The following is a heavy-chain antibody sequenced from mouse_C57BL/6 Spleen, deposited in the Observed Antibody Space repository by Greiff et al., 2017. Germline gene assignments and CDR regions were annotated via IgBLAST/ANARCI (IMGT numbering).Heavy chain of an antibody. D-gene: IGHD3-3*01. CDR3: AIERRDSSSSSCFDY. Sequence: QVQLQQPGAELVKPGASVKVSCKASGYTFTSYWMHWVKQRPGQGLEWIGRIHPSDSDTNYNQKFKGKATLTVDKASSTAYMQLSSLTSEDSAVYYWAIERRDSSSSSCFDYWGQGTTLTVSS. CDR1: GYTFTSYW. CDR2: IHPSDSDT. J-gene: IGHJ2*01. V-gene: IGHV1-74*01.